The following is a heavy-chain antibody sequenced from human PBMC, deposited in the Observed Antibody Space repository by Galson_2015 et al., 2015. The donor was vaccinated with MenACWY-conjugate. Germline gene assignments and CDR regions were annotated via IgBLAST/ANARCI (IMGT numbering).Heavy chain of an antibody. D-gene: IGHD3-22*01. Sequence: SLRLSCAASGFTFSSYAMSWVRQAPGKGLVWVSRINSDGSSTSYADSVKGRFTISRGNAKNTLYLQMNSLRAEDTAVYYCAREPFYYYDSSGDYWGQGTLVTVSS. V-gene: IGHV3-74*01. CDR1: GFTFSSYA. CDR2: INSDGSST. CDR3: AREPFYYYDSSGDY. J-gene: IGHJ4*02.